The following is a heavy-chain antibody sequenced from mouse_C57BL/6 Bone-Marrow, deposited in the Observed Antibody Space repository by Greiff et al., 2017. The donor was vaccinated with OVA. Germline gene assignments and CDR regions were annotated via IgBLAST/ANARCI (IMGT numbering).Heavy chain of an antibody. CDR3: ARAYSNYVWFAY. Sequence: EVKLVESGGDLVKPGGSLKLSCAASGFTFSSYGMSWVRQTPDKRLEWVATISSGGSYTYYPDSVKGRFTISRDNAKNTMYLQMSRLNSEDTAMYYCARAYSNYVWFAYWGQGTLVTVSA. CDR2: ISSGGSYT. J-gene: IGHJ3*01. D-gene: IGHD2-5*01. V-gene: IGHV5-6*01. CDR1: GFTFSSYG.